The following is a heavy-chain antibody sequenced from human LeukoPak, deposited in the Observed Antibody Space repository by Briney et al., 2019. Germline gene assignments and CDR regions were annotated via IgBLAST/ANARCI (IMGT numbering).Heavy chain of an antibody. V-gene: IGHV1-46*01. Sequence: ASVKVSCKASGYTFTSYYMHWVRQAPGQGLEWMGIINPSGGSASYAQKFQGRVTMTRDTSTSTVYMELSSLRSEDTAVYYCARDERGGSYLTAYDYWGQGTLVTVSS. CDR1: GYTFTSYY. CDR3: ARDERGGSYLTAYDY. CDR2: INPSGGSA. J-gene: IGHJ4*02. D-gene: IGHD1-26*01.